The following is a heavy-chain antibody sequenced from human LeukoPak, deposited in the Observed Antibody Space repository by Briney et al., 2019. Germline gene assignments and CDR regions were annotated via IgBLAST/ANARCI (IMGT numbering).Heavy chain of an antibody. Sequence: PGGSLRLSCAASGFTFSNAWMSWVRQAPGKGLEWVGRIKSKTDGGTTDYAAPVKGRFTISRDDSKNTLYLQMNSLKTEDTAVYYCGASGSYQSQVDYWGQGTLVTVSS. CDR1: GFTFSNAW. J-gene: IGHJ4*02. CDR3: GASGSYQSQVDY. D-gene: IGHD3-10*01. CDR2: IKSKTDGGTT. V-gene: IGHV3-15*01.